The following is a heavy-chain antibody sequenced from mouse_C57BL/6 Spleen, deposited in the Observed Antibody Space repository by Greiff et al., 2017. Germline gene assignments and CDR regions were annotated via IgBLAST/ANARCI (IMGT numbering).Heavy chain of an antibody. V-gene: IGHV1-72*01. CDR1: GYTFTSYW. Sequence: QVQLQQPGAELVKPGASVKLSCKASGYTFTSYWMHWVKQRPGRGLEWIGRIDPNSGGTKYNEKFKSKATLTVDKPSSTAYMQLSSLTSEDSAVYYGARSPLYGSSYKGYFDVWGTGTTVTVSS. D-gene: IGHD1-1*01. CDR3: ARSPLYGSSYKGYFDV. CDR2: IDPNSGGT. J-gene: IGHJ1*03.